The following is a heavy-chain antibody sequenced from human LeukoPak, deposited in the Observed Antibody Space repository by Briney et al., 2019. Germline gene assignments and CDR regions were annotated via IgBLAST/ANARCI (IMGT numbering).Heavy chain of an antibody. V-gene: IGHV3-23*01. D-gene: IGHD5-12*01. CDR2: ISGSGNT. CDR3: AKDIYSAYDLARAFDF. Sequence: GGSLRLSCAASGFTFSSYWMHWVRQVPGKGLEWVSGISGSGNTHYTDSVKGRFTISRDNSKSTLDLQMNSLRVEDTALYYCAKDIYSAYDLARAFDFWGQGTLVTVSS. CDR1: GFTFSSYW. J-gene: IGHJ4*01.